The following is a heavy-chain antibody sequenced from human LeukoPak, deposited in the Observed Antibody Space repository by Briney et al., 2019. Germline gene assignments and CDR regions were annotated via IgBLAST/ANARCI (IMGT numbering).Heavy chain of an antibody. V-gene: IGHV4-59*11. J-gene: IGHJ4*02. D-gene: IGHD3-22*01. CDR2: ISDSGST. CDR1: GGSLSTHH. CDR3: ARGYDSSAYYPFNY. Sequence: SETLSLTCVVSGGSLSTHHWSWIRQSPGRGLEWIGYISDSGSTNYNPSLKSRVTISVDTSKNQFSLMLSSVTAADTAVYYCARGYDSSAYYPFNYWGQGTLVSVSS.